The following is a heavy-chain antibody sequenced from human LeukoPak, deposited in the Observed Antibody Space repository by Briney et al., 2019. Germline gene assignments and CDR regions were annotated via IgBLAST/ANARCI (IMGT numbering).Heavy chain of an antibody. CDR1: GYTFTSYY. CDR3: ARDPRGGYDILTGYYTVYYFDY. V-gene: IGHV1-46*01. J-gene: IGHJ4*02. Sequence: GASVKVFCKASGYTFTSYYMHWVRQAPGQGLEWMGMINPSGGSTSYAQKFQGRVTMTRDTSTSTVYMELSSLRSEDTAVYYCARDPRGGYDILTGYYTVYYFDYWGQGALVTVSS. CDR2: INPSGGST. D-gene: IGHD3-9*01.